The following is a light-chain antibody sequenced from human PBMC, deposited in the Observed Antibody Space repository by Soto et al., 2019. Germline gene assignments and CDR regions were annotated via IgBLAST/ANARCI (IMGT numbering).Light chain of an antibody. CDR2: GAS. Sequence: EIVMTQSPTTLTASQGERATPPCRASQSIGSNLAWYHQKPGQAPRLLIYGASTRATGIPARFSGSGSGTEFTLTINSLQSEDFAVYYCQQYNNWPRTFGQGTRLEV. CDR3: QQYNNWPRT. J-gene: IGKJ5*01. V-gene: IGKV3-15*01. CDR1: QSIGSN.